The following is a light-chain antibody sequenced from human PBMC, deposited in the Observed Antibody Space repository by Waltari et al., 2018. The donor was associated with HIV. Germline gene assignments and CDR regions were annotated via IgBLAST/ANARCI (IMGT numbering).Light chain of an antibody. CDR1: SSNIGSNT. CDR3: AAWDDSLNGRV. Sequence: QSVLTQPPSASGTPGQRVTISCSGSSSNIGSNTVNWYQQLPGTAPKLLISSNKQRPSGVPDPFSGSKSGTSASLAISGLQSEDEADYYCAAWDDSLNGRVFGGGTKLTVL. CDR2: SNK. V-gene: IGLV1-44*01. J-gene: IGLJ3*02.